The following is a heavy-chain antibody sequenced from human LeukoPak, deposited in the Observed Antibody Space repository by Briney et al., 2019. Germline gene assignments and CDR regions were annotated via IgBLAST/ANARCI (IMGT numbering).Heavy chain of an antibody. CDR3: ARTSSSKGVFDMSFDY. V-gene: IGHV4-59*08. CDR2: IYDSGST. Sequence: SETLSLTCSVSGGSISSYYWSWIRQPPGKGLEWIGYIYDSGSTNFKSPLKSRVTMSGDTSKNQFSLKLSSVIAADTAVYYCARTSSSKGVFDMSFDYWGQGSLVTVSS. CDR1: GGSISSYY. J-gene: IGHJ4*02. D-gene: IGHD3-16*02.